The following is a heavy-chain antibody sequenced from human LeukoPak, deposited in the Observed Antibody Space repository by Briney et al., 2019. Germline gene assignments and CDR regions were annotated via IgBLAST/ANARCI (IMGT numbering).Heavy chain of an antibody. J-gene: IGHJ3*02. Sequence: PSETLSLTCTVSGGSINSYYWSWIRQPPGKGLEGIGYIYYSWSTNHNPSLKSRVTISVDKSKNQFSLRLSSVTAADTAVYYCARDSRYSSGWYGDAFDIWGQGTMVTVSS. D-gene: IGHD6-19*01. CDR1: GGSINSYY. CDR3: ARDSRYSSGWYGDAFDI. V-gene: IGHV4-59*01. CDR2: IYYSWST.